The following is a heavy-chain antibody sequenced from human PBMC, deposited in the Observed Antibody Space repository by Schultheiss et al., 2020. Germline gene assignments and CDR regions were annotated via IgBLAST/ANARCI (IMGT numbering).Heavy chain of an antibody. Sequence: SETLSLTCAVSGGSISSSNWWSWVRQPPGKGLEWIGNIYYSGSTYYNPSLRSRVTISVDTSKNQFSLKLSSVTAADTAVYYCARQYCSGGVCYPYYFDYWGQGTLVTVSS. J-gene: IGHJ4*02. CDR1: GGSISSSNW. V-gene: IGHV4-4*02. D-gene: IGHD2-8*02. CDR2: IYYSGST. CDR3: ARQYCSGGVCYPYYFDY.